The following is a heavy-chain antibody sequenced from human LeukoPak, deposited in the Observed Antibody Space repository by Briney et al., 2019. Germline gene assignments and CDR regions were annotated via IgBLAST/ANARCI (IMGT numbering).Heavy chain of an antibody. V-gene: IGHV4-34*01. CDR2: INHSGST. Sequence: SETLSLTXAVYGGSFSGYYWSWICQPPGKGLEWIGEINHSGSTNYNPSLKSRVTISVDTSKNQFSLKLSSVTAADTAVYYCARRYYDFWSGGYYYYMDVWGKGTTVTVSS. CDR3: ARRYYDFWSGGYYYYMDV. J-gene: IGHJ6*03. CDR1: GGSFSGYY. D-gene: IGHD3-3*01.